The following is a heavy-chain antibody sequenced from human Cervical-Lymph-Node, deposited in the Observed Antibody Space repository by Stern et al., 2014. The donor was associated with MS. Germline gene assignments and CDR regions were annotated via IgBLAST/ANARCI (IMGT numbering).Heavy chain of an antibody. CDR1: GYTFSTYG. V-gene: IGHV1-18*01. CDR2: VSTYNGHT. CDR3: ARAYYDFWSGTDFDY. J-gene: IGHJ4*02. Sequence: VQLVESGAEVKKPGASVKVSCKASGYTFSTYGISWGRQAPGQGLEWMGWVSTYNGHTNFAQKFQGRVTMTTDTSTSTAYMELRSLRSDDTAVYYCARAYYDFWSGTDFDYWGQGTLVTVSS. D-gene: IGHD3-3*01.